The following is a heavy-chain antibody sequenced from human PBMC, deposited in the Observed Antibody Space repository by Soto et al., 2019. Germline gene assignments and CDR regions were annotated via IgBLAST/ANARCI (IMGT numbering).Heavy chain of an antibody. CDR3: ARAPDCSGGSCKLEGDNHKDY. CDR2: INHSGST. D-gene: IGHD2-15*01. CDR1: GGSFSGYY. J-gene: IGHJ4*02. Sequence: SETLSLTCAVYGGSFSGYYWSWIRQPPGKGLERIGEINHSGSTNYNPSLKSRVTISVDTSKNQFSLKLSSVTAADTAVYYCARAPDCSGGSCKLEGDNHKDYWGQGTLVTVSS. V-gene: IGHV4-34*01.